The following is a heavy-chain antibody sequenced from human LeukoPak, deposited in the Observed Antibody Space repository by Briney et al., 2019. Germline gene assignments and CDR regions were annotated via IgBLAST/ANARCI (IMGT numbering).Heavy chain of an antibody. CDR2: ISSSSSYI. CDR3: ARYGDSYYYYYMDV. D-gene: IGHD4-17*01. Sequence: GGSLRLSCAASRFTFSSYSMNWVRQAPGKGLEWVSSISSSSSYIYYADSVKGRFTISRDNAKNSLYLQMNSLRAEDTAVYYCARYGDSYYYYYMDVWGKGTTVTISS. J-gene: IGHJ6*03. V-gene: IGHV3-21*01. CDR1: RFTFSSYS.